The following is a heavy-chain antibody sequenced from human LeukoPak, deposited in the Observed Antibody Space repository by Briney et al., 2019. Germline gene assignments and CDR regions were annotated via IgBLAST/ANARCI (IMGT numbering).Heavy chain of an antibody. CDR3: AREGIVLMVYHFDY. CDR2: ISSSSSYI. D-gene: IGHD2-8*01. J-gene: IGHJ4*02. Sequence: PGGSLRLSCAASGFTFSSYTMNWARQAPGKGLEWVSSISSSSSYISYADSVKGRFTISRDNAKNSLSLQMNSLRAEDTAVYYCAREGIVLMVYHFDYWGQGTLVTVSS. CDR1: GFTFSSYT. V-gene: IGHV3-21*01.